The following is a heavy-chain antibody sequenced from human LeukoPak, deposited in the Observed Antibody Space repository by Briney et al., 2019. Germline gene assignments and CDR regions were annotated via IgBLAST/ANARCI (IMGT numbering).Heavy chain of an antibody. J-gene: IGHJ4*02. Sequence: PGGSLRLSCAASGFTFSSYGMNWVRQAPGKGLEWVSGISGSGGSAYYADSVKGRFTISGDNSKNTLYLQMNSLRAEDTAVYYCAKGHRSSGSYYFDYWGQGTLVTVSS. D-gene: IGHD6-19*01. CDR2: ISGSGGSA. CDR1: GFTFSSYG. CDR3: AKGHRSSGSYYFDY. V-gene: IGHV3-23*01.